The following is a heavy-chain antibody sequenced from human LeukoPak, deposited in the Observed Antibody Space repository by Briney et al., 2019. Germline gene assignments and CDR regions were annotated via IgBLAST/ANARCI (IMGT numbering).Heavy chain of an antibody. CDR1: GGSISSYY. D-gene: IGHD3-10*01. CDR3: ARGDYYGSAPYGMDV. J-gene: IGHJ6*02. Sequence: SETLSLTCTVSGGSISSYYWSWIRQPPGKGLEWIGYIYYSGSASYNPSLRSRVTISEDTSKNQFSLKLNSVTAADTAVYYCARGDYYGSAPYGMDVWGQGTTVTVSS. V-gene: IGHV4-59*01. CDR2: IYYSGSA.